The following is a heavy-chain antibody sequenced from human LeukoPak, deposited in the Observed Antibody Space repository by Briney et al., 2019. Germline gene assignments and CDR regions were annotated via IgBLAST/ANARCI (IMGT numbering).Heavy chain of an antibody. V-gene: IGHV1-69*04. CDR1: GGTFSSYA. J-gene: IGHJ5*02. CDR3: ARERYSSGWILGGWFDP. D-gene: IGHD6-19*01. Sequence: SVKVSCKASGGTFSSYAISWVRQAPGQGLEWMGRIIPILGIANYAQKFQGRVTITADKSTSTAYMELSSLRSEDTAVYYCARERYSSGWILGGWFDPWGQGTLVTVSS. CDR2: IIPILGIA.